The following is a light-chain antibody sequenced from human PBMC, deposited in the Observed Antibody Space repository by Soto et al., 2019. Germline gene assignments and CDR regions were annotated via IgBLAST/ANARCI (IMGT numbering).Light chain of an antibody. CDR3: QQYYGSPGIT. Sequence: EIVLTQSPGTLSLSPGERATLSCRASQSVSSNYLAWYQQKPGQAPRLLIYGASSRATGIPDRFSGSGSGTDFTLTISRLEPEDFEVYYCQQYYGSPGITFGQGTRLEIK. CDR1: QSVSSNY. V-gene: IGKV3-20*01. J-gene: IGKJ5*01. CDR2: GAS.